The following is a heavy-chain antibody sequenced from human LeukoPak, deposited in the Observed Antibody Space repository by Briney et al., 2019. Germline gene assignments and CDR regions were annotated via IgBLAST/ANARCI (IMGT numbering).Heavy chain of an antibody. J-gene: IGHJ4*02. CDR1: GGSISSSSYY. CDR2: IYYSGST. V-gene: IGHV4-39*01. D-gene: IGHD3-10*01. CDR3: ATPGDFDY. Sequence: PSETLSLTCTVSGGSISSSSYYWGWIRQSPGKGLEWIGSIYYSGSTYYNPSLKSRVTISVDTSKNQFSLKLSSVTAADTAVYYCATPGDFDYWGQGTLVTVSS.